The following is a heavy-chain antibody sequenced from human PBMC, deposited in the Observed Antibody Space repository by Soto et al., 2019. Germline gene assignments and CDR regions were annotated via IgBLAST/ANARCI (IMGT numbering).Heavy chain of an antibody. J-gene: IGHJ6*02. CDR2: IRSKANTYAT. V-gene: IGHV3-73*01. CDR1: GFTFTGSS. Sequence: PGGSLRLSCAASGFTFTGSSMHWVRQASGKGLEWVGRIRSKANTYATAYAASVKGRFTISRDDSKNTAYLQMNSLKAEDTSLNYCTRLGLWYGGQYYYGLDVWGQGTTVTVSS. CDR3: TRLGLWYGGQYYYGLDV. D-gene: IGHD3-10*01.